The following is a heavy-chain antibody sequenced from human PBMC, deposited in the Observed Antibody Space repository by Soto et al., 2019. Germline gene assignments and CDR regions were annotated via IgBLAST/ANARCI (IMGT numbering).Heavy chain of an antibody. V-gene: IGHV3-11*01. Sequence: PGGSLRLSCAASGVTFSDYYMSWIRQAPGKGLEWVSYISSSGSTIYYADSVKGRFTISRDNAKNSLYLQMNSLRAEDTAVYYCAREASYGGNSESYYWGQGTLVTVSS. CDR1: GVTFSDYY. CDR3: AREASYGGNSESYY. J-gene: IGHJ4*02. D-gene: IGHD4-17*01. CDR2: ISSSGSTI.